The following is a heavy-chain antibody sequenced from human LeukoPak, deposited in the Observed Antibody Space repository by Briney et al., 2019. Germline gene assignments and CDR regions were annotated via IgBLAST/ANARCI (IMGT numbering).Heavy chain of an antibody. CDR3: ARVPWALGATSPYFDY. CDR1: GGSISSYY. V-gene: IGHV4-59*01. J-gene: IGHJ4*02. Sequence: SETLSLTCTVSGGSISSYYWSWIRQPPGKGLEWIGYIYYSGSTNYNPSLKSRVTISVDTSKNQFSLKLSSVTAADTAVYYCARVPWALGATSPYFDYWGQGTLVTVSS. D-gene: IGHD1-26*01. CDR2: IYYSGST.